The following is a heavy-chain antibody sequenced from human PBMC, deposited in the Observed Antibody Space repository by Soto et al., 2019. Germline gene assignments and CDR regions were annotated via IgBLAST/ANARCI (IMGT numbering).Heavy chain of an antibody. Sequence: EVQLVESGGGLVKPGGSLRLSCAASGFTFSNAWMSWVRQAPGKGLEWVGRIKSKTDGGTTDYAAPVKGRFTISRDDSKNTLYLQMNSLKTEDTAVYYCTTHGAGHYYYYYYMDVWGKGTTVTVSS. D-gene: IGHD6-19*01. CDR3: TTHGAGHYYYYYYMDV. V-gene: IGHV3-15*01. CDR1: GFTFSNAW. J-gene: IGHJ6*03. CDR2: IKSKTDGGTT.